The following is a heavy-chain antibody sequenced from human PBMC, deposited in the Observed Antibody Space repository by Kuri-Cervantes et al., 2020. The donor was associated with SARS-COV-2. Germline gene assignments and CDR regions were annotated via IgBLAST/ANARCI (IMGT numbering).Heavy chain of an antibody. Sequence: GESLKISCAASGFTFDDYGMSWVRQAPGKGLEWVSAISGSGGSTYYADSVKGRFTISRDNSKNTLYLQMNSLRAEDTAVYYCAKGLGLYYFDYWGQGTLVTVSS. J-gene: IGHJ4*02. CDR2: ISGSGGST. D-gene: IGHD7-27*01. CDR1: GFTFDDYG. V-gene: IGHV3-23*01. CDR3: AKGLGLYYFDY.